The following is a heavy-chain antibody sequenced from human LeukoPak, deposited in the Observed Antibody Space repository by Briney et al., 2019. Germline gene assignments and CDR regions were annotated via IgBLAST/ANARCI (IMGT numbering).Heavy chain of an antibody. CDR1: GFTFDNYV. V-gene: IGHV3-23*01. CDR3: ATDQPGYYYGMDV. CDR2: ISALFPNT. D-gene: IGHD1-14*01. J-gene: IGHJ6*02. Sequence: PGGSLRLSRAASGFTFDNYVMAWFRQAPGKGLEWVSTISALFPNTYSADSVKGRFTISRDDANNSLYLQMNSLRAEDTAVYYCATDQPGYYYGMDVWGQGTTVTVS.